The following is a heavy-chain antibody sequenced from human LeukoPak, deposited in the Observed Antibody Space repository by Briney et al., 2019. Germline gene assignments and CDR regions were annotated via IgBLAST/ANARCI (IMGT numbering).Heavy chain of an antibody. Sequence: GGSLRLSCAASGFSVSSNYMSWVRQAPGKGLEWVSVIYSGGGTYYADSVKGRFTISRDNSKNTLYLQMNSLRAEDTAVYYCARDQGITMVRGVIITNWFDPWGQGTLVTVSS. CDR2: IYSGGGT. CDR3: ARDQGITMVRGVIITNWFDP. J-gene: IGHJ5*02. D-gene: IGHD3-10*01. V-gene: IGHV3-66*01. CDR1: GFSVSSNY.